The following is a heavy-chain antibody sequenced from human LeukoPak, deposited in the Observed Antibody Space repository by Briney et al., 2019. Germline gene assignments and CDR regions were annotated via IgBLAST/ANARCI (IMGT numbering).Heavy chain of an antibody. Sequence: PGGSLRLSCVASGFTCNNYAMNWIRQAPGKGLEWVATIKNDGSDKYYVDSVKGRFTLSRDNARNLVYLQMNSLRVEDTAVYYCVNLGYSDGGQGTLVTVSS. D-gene: IGHD5-12*01. CDR3: VNLGYSD. CDR1: GFTCNNYA. V-gene: IGHV3-7*01. CDR2: IKNDGSDK. J-gene: IGHJ4*02.